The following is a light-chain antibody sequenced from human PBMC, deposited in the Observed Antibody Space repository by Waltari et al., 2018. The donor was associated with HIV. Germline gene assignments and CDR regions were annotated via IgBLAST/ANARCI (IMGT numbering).Light chain of an antibody. V-gene: IGLV3-25*03. Sequence: SYELTQPPSVSVSPGQTARITCSGDALPKHFAYWYQQKAGQAPLMVIYKDDKRPSGIPDRFSGSMSGTTVTLIISGVQPEDEADYYCESADDSGDHWVFGGGTKVTVL. J-gene: IGLJ3*02. CDR2: KDD. CDR3: ESADDSGDHWV. CDR1: ALPKHF.